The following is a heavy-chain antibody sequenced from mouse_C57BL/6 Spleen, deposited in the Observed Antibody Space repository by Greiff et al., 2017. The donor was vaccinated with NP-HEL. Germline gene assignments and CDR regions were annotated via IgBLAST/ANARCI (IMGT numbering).Heavy chain of an antibody. CDR2: IRNKANGYTT. J-gene: IGHJ1*03. Sequence: EVKLMESGGGLVQPGGSLSLSCAASGFTFTDYYMSWVRQPPGKALEWLGFIRNKANGYTTEYSASVKGRFTISREYSQSILYLQMNALRAEDSATYYCARYNYYGSSWYFDVWGTGTTVTVSS. CDR3: ARYNYYGSSWYFDV. CDR1: GFTFTDYY. D-gene: IGHD1-1*01. V-gene: IGHV7-3*01.